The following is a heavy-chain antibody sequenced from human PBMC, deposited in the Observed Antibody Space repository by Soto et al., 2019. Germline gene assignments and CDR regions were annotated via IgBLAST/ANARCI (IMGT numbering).Heavy chain of an antibody. CDR3: AKRAFYGSGIPNYYGMDV. Sequence: WVRQAPGKGLEWVSVISGTGGGTNNADSAKGRFTTSRDNSKNTLYLQMNSLRAEDTAVYYCAKRAFYGSGIPNYYGMDVWGQGTAVTVSS. J-gene: IGHJ6*02. CDR2: ISGTGGGT. V-gene: IGHV3-23*01. D-gene: IGHD3-10*01.